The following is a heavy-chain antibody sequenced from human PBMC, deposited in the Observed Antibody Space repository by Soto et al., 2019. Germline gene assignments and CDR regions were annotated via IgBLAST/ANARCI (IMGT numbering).Heavy chain of an antibody. CDR3: ARGFGSGYEDNGFDP. J-gene: IGHJ5*02. Sequence: SETLSLTCTVSGGSISSGGYYWSWIRQHPGKGLEGIGYIYYSGSTYYNPSLKSRVTISVDTSKNHFSLKLSSVTAADTAVYYCARGFGSGYEDNGFDPWGQGTLVTVSS. CDR2: IYYSGST. CDR1: GGSISSGGYY. V-gene: IGHV4-31*03. D-gene: IGHD5-12*01.